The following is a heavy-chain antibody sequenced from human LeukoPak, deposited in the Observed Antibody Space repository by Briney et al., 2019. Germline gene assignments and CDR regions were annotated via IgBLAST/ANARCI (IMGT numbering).Heavy chain of an antibody. D-gene: IGHD3-16*01. CDR1: GFTFRNVW. CDR3: ARDFHYGAFDI. V-gene: IGHV3-66*01. CDR2: VYSGGAI. J-gene: IGHJ3*02. Sequence: GGSLRLSCAASGFTFRNVWMNWVRQAPGKGLEWVSLVYSGGAIYYADSAKDRFTFSGDNSKNTLYLQMNSLRAEDTAVYYCARDFHYGAFDIWGPGTMVTVSS.